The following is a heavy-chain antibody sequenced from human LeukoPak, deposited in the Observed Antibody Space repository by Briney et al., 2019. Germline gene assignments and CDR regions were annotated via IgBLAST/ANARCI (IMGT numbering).Heavy chain of an antibody. CDR1: GYTFTDYY. V-gene: IGHV1-46*01. CDR2: INPSGGST. D-gene: IGHD6-13*01. Sequence: ASVRLSCKASGYTFTDYYMHWLRQAPGQGLEWMGIINPSGGSTSYAQKFQGRVTMTRDTSTSTVYMELSSLRSEDTAVYYCARDWDIIAAAMGDLDYWGQGTLVTVSS. J-gene: IGHJ4*02. CDR3: ARDWDIIAAAMGDLDY.